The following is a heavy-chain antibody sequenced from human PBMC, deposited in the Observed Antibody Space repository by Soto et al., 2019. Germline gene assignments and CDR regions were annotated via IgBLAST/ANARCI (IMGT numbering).Heavy chain of an antibody. CDR3: AKYYGSGSPV. D-gene: IGHD3-10*01. Sequence: GGSLRLSCAASGFTFSSYTMSWVRQAPGKGLKWVSAVSVSGGTTHYADSVKGRFTISRDNSKNMLYMDMNSLRVEDTAVYYCAKYYGSGSPVWGQGTLVTVS. CDR2: VSVSGGTT. J-gene: IGHJ4*02. CDR1: GFTFSSYT. V-gene: IGHV3-23*01.